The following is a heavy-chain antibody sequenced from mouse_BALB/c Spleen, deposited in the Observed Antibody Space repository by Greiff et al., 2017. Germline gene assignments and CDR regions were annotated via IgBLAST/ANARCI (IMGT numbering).Heavy chain of an antibody. Sequence: VQLKESGGDLVKPGGSLKLSCAASGFTFSSYGMSWVRQTPDKRLEWVATISSGGSYTYYPDSVKGRFTISRDNAKNTLYLQMSSLKSEDTAMYYCARHQNTVVDFDYWGQGTTLTVSS. D-gene: IGHD1-1*01. CDR3: ARHQNTVVDFDY. CDR1: GFTFSSYG. J-gene: IGHJ2*01. CDR2: ISSGGSYT. V-gene: IGHV5-6*01.